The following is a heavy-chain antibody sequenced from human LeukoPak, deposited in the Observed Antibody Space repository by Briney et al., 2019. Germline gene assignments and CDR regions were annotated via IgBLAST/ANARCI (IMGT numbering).Heavy chain of an antibody. CDR2: IYYSGST. V-gene: IGHV4-59*11. D-gene: IGHD3-3*01. J-gene: IGHJ4*02. CDR3: ARGSPYDFWSGIQDY. CDR1: GGSISSHY. Sequence: SETLSHTCTVSGGSISSHYWSWIRQPPGKGLEWIGYIYYSGSTNYNPSLKSRVTISVDTSKNQFSLKLSSVTAADTAVYYCARGSPYDFWSGIQDYWGQGTLVTVSS.